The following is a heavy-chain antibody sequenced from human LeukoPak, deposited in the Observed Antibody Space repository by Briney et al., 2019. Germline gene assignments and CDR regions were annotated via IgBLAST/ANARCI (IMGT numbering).Heavy chain of an antibody. Sequence: ASVKVSCKASGYTFTGYYTHWVRQAPGQGLEWMGRINPNSGGTNFARKFQGRVTMTRDMFISTVYLELNRLRSDDTAMYYCAREGLRDYVMTGADYWGQGTPVTVSS. CDR1: GYTFTGYY. J-gene: IGHJ4*02. V-gene: IGHV1-2*06. CDR3: AREGLRDYVMTGADY. CDR2: INPNSGGT. D-gene: IGHD4-17*01.